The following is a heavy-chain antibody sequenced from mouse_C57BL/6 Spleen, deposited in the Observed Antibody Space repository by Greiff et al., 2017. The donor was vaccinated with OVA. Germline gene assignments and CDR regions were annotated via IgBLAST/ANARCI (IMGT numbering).Heavy chain of an antibody. CDR1: GYTFTSYG. V-gene: IGHV1-81*01. CDR3: ARLATVVAKGAWFAY. J-gene: IGHJ3*01. D-gene: IGHD1-1*01. CDR2: IYPRSGNT. Sequence: QVQLKESGAELARPGASVKLSCKASGYTFTSYGISWVKQRTGQGLEWIGEIYPRSGNTYYNEKFKGKATLTADKSSSTAYMELRSLTSEDSAVYFCARLATVVAKGAWFAYWGQGTLVTVSA.